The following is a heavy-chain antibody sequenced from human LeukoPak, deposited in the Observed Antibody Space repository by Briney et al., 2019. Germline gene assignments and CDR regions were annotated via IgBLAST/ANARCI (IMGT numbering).Heavy chain of an antibody. Sequence: GGSLRLSCSASGFTFSSYAMHWVRQAPGKGLEYVSAISSNGGSTYYADSVKGRFTISRDNSKNTLYLQMNSLRAEDTAVYYCAKGGVPVVSPAVNWGQGTLVTVSS. CDR3: AKGGVPVVSPAVN. D-gene: IGHD2-2*01. CDR2: ISSNGGST. J-gene: IGHJ4*02. CDR1: GFTFSSYA. V-gene: IGHV3-64*04.